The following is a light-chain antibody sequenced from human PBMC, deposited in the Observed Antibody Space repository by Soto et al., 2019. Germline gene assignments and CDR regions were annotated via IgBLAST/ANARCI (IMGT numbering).Light chain of an antibody. J-gene: IGKJ5*01. CDR3: QQYATSPA. CDR2: SAT. Sequence: EIVLTQSPGTLSLTPGERATLSCRASESVSGRQLAWYQQKPGQAPRVIMYSATNRATGIPDRFGGSVSGTDFTLTISSLEPEDFAVFYCQQYATSPAFGQGRRLE. CDR1: ESVSGRQ. V-gene: IGKV3-20*01.